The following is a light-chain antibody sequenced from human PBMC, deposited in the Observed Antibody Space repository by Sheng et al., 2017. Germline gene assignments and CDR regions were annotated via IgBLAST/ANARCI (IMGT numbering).Light chain of an antibody. CDR3: HQYGRSPPWT. V-gene: IGKV3-20*01. CDR1: QSVSSNY. CDR2: GAS. J-gene: IGKJ1*01. Sequence: EIVLTQSPGTLSLSPGERATLSCRASQSVSSNYLAWYQQKPGQAPRLLIYGASSRATGIPDRFSGSGSGTDFTLTISRLEPEDFAVYYCHQYGRSPPWTFGQGTKV.